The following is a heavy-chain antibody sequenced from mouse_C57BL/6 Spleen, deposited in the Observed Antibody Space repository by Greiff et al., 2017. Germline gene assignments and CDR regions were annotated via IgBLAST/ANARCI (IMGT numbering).Heavy chain of an antibody. D-gene: IGHD1-1*01. CDR1: GYAFTNSL. V-gene: IGHV1-54*01. J-gene: IGHJ3*01. CDR3: ARSPTTGVATRGFAY. Sequence: QVQLQQSGAELVRPGTSVKVSCKASGYAFTNSLIEWVKQRPGQGLEWIGVINPGSGGTNYNEKFKGKATLTADKSSSTAYMQLSSLTSEDSAVYFCARSPTTGVATRGFAYWGQGTLVTVSA. CDR2: INPGSGGT.